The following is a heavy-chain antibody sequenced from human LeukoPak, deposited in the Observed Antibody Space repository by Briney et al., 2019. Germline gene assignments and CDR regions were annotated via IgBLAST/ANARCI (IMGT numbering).Heavy chain of an antibody. D-gene: IGHD5-18*01. J-gene: IGHJ5*02. CDR1: GGTFSSYA. V-gene: IGHV1-69*13. CDR2: IIPIFGTA. Sequence: SVKVSCKASGGTFSSYAISWVRQAPGQGLEWMGGIIPIFGTANYAQKLQGRVTITADESTSTAYMELSSLRSEDTAVYYCAREGGIQLWLNWFDPWGQGTLVTVSS. CDR3: AREGGIQLWLNWFDP.